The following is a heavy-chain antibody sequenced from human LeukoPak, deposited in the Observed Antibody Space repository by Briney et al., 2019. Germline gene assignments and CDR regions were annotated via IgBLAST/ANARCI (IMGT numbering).Heavy chain of an antibody. J-gene: IGHJ3*02. CDR3: ARTSSSSAHAFDI. V-gene: IGHV1-2*02. D-gene: IGHD6-6*01. Sequence: ASVKVSCKASGYTFTSYGISWVRQAPGQGLEWMGWINPNSGGTNYAQKFQGRVTMTRDTSISTAYMELSRLRSDDTAVYYCARTSSSSAHAFDIWGQGKMVTVS. CDR2: INPNSGGT. CDR1: GYTFTSYG.